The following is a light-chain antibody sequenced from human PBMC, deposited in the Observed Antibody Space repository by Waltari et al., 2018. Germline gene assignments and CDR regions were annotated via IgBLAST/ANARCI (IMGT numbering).Light chain of an antibody. J-gene: IGLJ2*01. CDR1: SSNFGAGYD. Sequence: QSVLTQPPSMSGAPGQKVTIPCTGGSSNFGAGYDVHWYQQFPGTAPKLLIFDSTNRASGVPGRFSGSRSGTSASLAIAGLQSEDEAVYYCQSFDSSLSASVFGGGTKLTVL. V-gene: IGLV1-40*01. CDR3: QSFDSSLSASV. CDR2: DST.